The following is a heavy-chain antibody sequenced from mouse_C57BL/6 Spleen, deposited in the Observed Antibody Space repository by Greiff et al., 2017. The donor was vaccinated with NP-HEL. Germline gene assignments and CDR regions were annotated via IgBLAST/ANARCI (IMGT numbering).Heavy chain of an antibody. CDR3: ARGVCDEFAY. CDR1: GYTFTDYY. Sequence: EVQLQQSGPELVKPGASVKISCKASGYTFTDYYMNWVKQSHGKSLEWIGDINPNNGGTSYNQKFKGKATLTVDKSSSTAYMELRSLTSEDSAVYYWARGVCDEFAYWGQGTLVTVSA. CDR2: INPNNGGT. V-gene: IGHV1-26*01. J-gene: IGHJ3*01.